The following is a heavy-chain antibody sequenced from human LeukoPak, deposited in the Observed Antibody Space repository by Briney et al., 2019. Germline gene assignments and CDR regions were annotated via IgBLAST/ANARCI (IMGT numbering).Heavy chain of an antibody. D-gene: IGHD1-14*01. V-gene: IGHV1-69*13. CDR2: IIPIFGTA. CDR3: AIPRAGKPYFDY. J-gene: IGHJ4*02. CDR1: GGTFSSYA. Sequence: ASVKVSCKASGGTFSSYAISWVRQAPGQGLEWMGGIIPIFGTANYAQKFQGRVTITADESTSTAYMELSSLRSEDTAVYYCAIPRAGKPYFDYWGQGTLVTVSS.